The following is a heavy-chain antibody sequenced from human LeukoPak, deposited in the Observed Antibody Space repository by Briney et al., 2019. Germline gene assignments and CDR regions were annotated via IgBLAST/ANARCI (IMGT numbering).Heavy chain of an antibody. J-gene: IGHJ3*02. D-gene: IGHD3-9*01. CDR1: GYTFTSYA. CDR3: ARGRSYDILTGYSNDAFDI. V-gene: IGHV7-4-1*02. Sequence: GASVKVSCKASGYTFTSYAMNWVRQAPGQGLEWMGWINTNTGNPTYAQGFTGRFVFSLDTSVSTAYLQISSLKAEDTAVYYCARGRSYDILTGYSNDAFDIWGQGTMVTVSS. CDR2: INTNTGNP.